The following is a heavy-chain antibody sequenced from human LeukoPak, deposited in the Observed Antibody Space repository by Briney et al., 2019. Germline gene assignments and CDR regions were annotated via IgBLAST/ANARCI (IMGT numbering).Heavy chain of an antibody. Sequence: GASVKVSCKASGYTFTGYYMHWVRQAPGQGLEWMGIINPSGGSTSYAQKFQGRVTMTRDTSTSTVYMELSSLRSEDTAVYYCARDTPEIAAAFYWGQGTLVTVSS. D-gene: IGHD6-13*01. CDR3: ARDTPEIAAAFY. CDR2: INPSGGST. CDR1: GYTFTGYY. V-gene: IGHV1-46*01. J-gene: IGHJ4*02.